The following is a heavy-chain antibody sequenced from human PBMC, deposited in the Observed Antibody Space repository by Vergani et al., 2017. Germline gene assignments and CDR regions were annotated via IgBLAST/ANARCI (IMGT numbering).Heavy chain of an antibody. J-gene: IGHJ5*02. Sequence: VQLQESGPGLVKPPGTLSLTCTVSGDSIRGTNWWTWVRQSPGKGLEWVSHIYSGDETYYADSVKGRVTISRDTSKNTLHLQINNLRVEDTAVYYCARGNYYGSGTYVDPWGQGTLVTVSS. CDR1: GDSIRGTNW. D-gene: IGHD3-10*01. V-gene: IGHV3-66*02. CDR3: ARGNYYGSGTYVDP. CDR2: IYSGDET.